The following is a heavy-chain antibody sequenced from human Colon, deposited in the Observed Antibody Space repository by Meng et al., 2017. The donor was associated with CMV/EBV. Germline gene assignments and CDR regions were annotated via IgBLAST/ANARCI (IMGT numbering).Heavy chain of an antibody. Sequence: GESLKISCAASGFTFSSYSMNWVRQAPGKGLEWVSSISSSSSYIYYADSVKGRFTISRDNAKNSLYLQMNSLRADDTAVYYCAKLGNYYDTSGYTIWGQGTPVTVSS. CDR2: ISSSSSYI. D-gene: IGHD3-22*01. V-gene: IGHV3-21*04. CDR1: GFTFSSYS. CDR3: AKLGNYYDTSGYTI. J-gene: IGHJ4*02.